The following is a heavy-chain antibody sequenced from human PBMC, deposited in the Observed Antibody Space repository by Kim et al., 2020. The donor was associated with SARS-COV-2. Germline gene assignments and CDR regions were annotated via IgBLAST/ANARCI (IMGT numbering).Heavy chain of an antibody. Sequence: SETLSLTCTVSGDSINSTMWWNWVRQTPAKGLEWIGEIHSGGSTIYNPSLKSRVTISLDKSKSQFSLNLRSVTAADTAVYYCAACPVDGRSFWFDSWGQGTLVRVSS. CDR3: AACPVDGRSFWFDS. V-gene: IGHV4-4*02. J-gene: IGHJ5*01. CDR2: IHSGGST. CDR1: GDSINSTMW.